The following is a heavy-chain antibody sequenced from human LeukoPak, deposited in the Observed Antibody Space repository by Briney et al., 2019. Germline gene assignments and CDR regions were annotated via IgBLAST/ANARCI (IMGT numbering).Heavy chain of an antibody. CDR3: AREGGMVRGVFDY. D-gene: IGHD3-10*01. CDR2: IWYDGSNK. CDR1: GFTFSSYG. V-gene: IGHV3-33*01. Sequence: GGFLRLSCAASGFTFSSYGMHWVRQAPGKGLEWVAVIWYDGSNKYYADSVKGRFTISRDNSKNTLYLQMNSLRAEDTAVYYCAREGGMVRGVFDYWGQGTLVTVSS. J-gene: IGHJ4*02.